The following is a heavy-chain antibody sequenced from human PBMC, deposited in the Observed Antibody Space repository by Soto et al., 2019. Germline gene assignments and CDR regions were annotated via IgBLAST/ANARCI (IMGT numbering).Heavy chain of an antibody. V-gene: IGHV3-15*01. Sequence: KSGGSLRLSCAASGFTFSNAWMSWVRQAPGKGLEWVGRIKSKTDGGTTDYAAPVKGRFTISRDDSKNTLYLQMNSLKTEDTAVYYCTTAPLRYCSSTSCYHWYFDLWGRGTLVTVSS. CDR2: IKSKTDGGTT. J-gene: IGHJ2*01. CDR3: TTAPLRYCSSTSCYHWYFDL. D-gene: IGHD2-2*01. CDR1: GFTFSNAW.